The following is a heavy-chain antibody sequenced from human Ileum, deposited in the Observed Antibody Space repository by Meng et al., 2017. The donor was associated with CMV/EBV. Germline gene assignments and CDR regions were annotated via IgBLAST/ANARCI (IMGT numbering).Heavy chain of an antibody. CDR1: YN. CDR3: ARDNQGFCTSARCYEGDWFDP. J-gene: IGHJ5*02. Sequence: YNIHWGRQAPGQGLEWMGWINPNSAGTNYAQRFQGGVTMTWDTSSSTAYMELSRLRSDDTAVYYCARDNQGFCTSARCYEGDWFDPWGQGTLVTVSS. D-gene: IGHD2-2*01. V-gene: IGHV1-2*02. CDR2: INPNSAGT.